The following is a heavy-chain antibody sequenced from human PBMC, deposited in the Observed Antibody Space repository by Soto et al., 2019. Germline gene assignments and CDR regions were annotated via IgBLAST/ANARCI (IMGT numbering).Heavy chain of an antibody. V-gene: IGHV1-2*04. CDR2: INPNSGGT. Sequence: ASVKVSCKASGYTLTGYYMHWVRQAPGQGLEWMGWINPNSGGTNYAQKFQGWVTMTRDTSISTAYMELSRLRSDDTAVYYCARGDILRLYEWSTSFFDYWGQGTLVTVSS. J-gene: IGHJ4*02. CDR1: GYTLTGYY. CDR3: ARGDILRLYEWSTSFFDY. D-gene: IGHD3-3*01.